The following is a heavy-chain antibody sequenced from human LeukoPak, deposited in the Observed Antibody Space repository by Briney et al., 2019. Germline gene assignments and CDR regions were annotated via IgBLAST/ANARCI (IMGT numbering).Heavy chain of an antibody. CDR3: ARDAYYYDSSGYYSGSGYYYYMDV. CDR2: ISSSSSTI. D-gene: IGHD3-22*01. V-gene: IGHV3-48*01. Sequence: GGSLRLSCAASGFTFSSYSMNWVRQAPGKGLEWVSYISSSSSTIYHADSVKGRFTISRDNAKNSLYLQMNSLRAEDTAVYYCARDAYYYDSSGYYSGSGYYYYMDVWGKGTTVTVSS. CDR1: GFTFSSYS. J-gene: IGHJ6*03.